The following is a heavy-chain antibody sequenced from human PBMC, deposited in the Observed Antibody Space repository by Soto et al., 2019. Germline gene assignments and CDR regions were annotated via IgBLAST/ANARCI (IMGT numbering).Heavy chain of an antibody. J-gene: IGHJ4*02. V-gene: IGHV2-5*02. CDR2: MYWDADK. CDR3: AHRVLRTVFGLVTTTAIYFDF. D-gene: IGHD3-3*01. Sequence: QITLNESGPTQVKPRQTLTLTCTFSGFSLTTSGVGVGWIRQSPGKAPAWLALMYWDADKRYSPSLKSRLTITKDTSKNQVGLTMAHLDPADTATYYCAHRVLRTVFGLVTTTAIYFDFWGQGTPGAVSS. CDR1: GFSLTTSGVG.